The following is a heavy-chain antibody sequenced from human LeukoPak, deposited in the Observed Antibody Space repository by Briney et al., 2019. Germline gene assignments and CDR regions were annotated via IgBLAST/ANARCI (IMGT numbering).Heavy chain of an antibody. V-gene: IGHV3-48*02. J-gene: IGHJ5*02. Sequence: GGSLRLSCAASGFTFSSYSMNWVRQAPGKGLEWVSYISSSSSTIYYADSVKGRFTISRDNAKNSLYLQMNSLRDEDTAVYYCARDTGYSSSWLAWFDPWGQGTLATVSS. CDR3: ARDTGYSSSWLAWFDP. D-gene: IGHD6-13*01. CDR2: ISSSSSTI. CDR1: GFTFSSYS.